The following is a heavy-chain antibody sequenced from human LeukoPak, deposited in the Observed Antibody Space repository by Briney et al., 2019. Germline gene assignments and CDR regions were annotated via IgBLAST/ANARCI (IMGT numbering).Heavy chain of an antibody. CDR2: ISSSSGYI. D-gene: IGHD2-2*01. Sequence: GGSLRLSCAASGFTFSSYAMHWVRQAPGKGLEWVSSISSSSGYIYYADSMKGRFTISRDNAKNSLYLQMNSLRAEDTAVYYCARDHCSSTSCYPYYYYGMDVWGQGTTVTVSS. J-gene: IGHJ6*02. CDR1: GFTFSSYA. CDR3: ARDHCSSTSCYPYYYYGMDV. V-gene: IGHV3-21*01.